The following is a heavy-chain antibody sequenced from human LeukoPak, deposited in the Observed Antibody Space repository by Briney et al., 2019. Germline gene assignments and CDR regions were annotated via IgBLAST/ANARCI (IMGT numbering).Heavy chain of an antibody. Sequence: GGSLRLSYAASGFTFSSYAMSWVRQAPGKGLEWVSAISGGGGSTYYADSVKGRFTISRDTSKNTLYLQMNSLRAEDTAVYYCAKVRNSGYYFDYWGQGTLVTVSS. D-gene: IGHD3-22*01. CDR2: ISGGGGST. CDR3: AKVRNSGYYFDY. J-gene: IGHJ4*02. CDR1: GFTFSSYA. V-gene: IGHV3-23*01.